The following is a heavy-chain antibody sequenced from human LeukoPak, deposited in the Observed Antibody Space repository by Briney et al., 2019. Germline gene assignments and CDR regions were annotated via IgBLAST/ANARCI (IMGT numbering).Heavy chain of an antibody. J-gene: IGHJ3*02. D-gene: IGHD6-19*01. CDR1: GFTVSSNY. CDR2: LYSGGNT. Sequence: GGSLRLSCAASGFTVSSNYMNWVRQAPGRGLEWVSVLYSGGNTYYADSVKGRFTISRDNSKNTLYLQMNSLTAEDTAVYYCSRWQNSSGWGSAFDIWGQGTMVTVSS. V-gene: IGHV3-53*01. CDR3: SRWQNSSGWGSAFDI.